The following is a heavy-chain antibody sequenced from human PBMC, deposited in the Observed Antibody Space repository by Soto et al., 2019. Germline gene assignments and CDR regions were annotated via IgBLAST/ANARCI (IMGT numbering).Heavy chain of an antibody. J-gene: IGHJ4*02. D-gene: IGHD5-12*01. V-gene: IGHV4-59*08. CDR1: GGSISSYY. Sequence: SETLSLTCTVSGGSISSYYWSWIRQPPGKGLEWIGYIYYSGSTNYNPSLKSRVTISVDTSKNQFSLKLSSVTAADTAVYYCARPSRGYSGYGPFDYWGQGTLVTVSS. CDR2: IYYSGST. CDR3: ARPSRGYSGYGPFDY.